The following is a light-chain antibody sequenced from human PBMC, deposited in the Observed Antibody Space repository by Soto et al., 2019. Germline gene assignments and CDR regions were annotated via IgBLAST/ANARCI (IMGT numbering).Light chain of an antibody. CDR1: QSLSSGY. CDR2: GAS. J-gene: IGKJ1*01. Sequence: EVVLTQSPGTLSLSPGERATLSCRASQSLSSGYLAWYQQKSGQAPRLLIYGASSRAIHTPDRFSGSGSGTDFTLTISGLEPEDFAVYYCQHFGNSLWTFGQGTKVDIK. CDR3: QHFGNSLWT. V-gene: IGKV3-20*01.